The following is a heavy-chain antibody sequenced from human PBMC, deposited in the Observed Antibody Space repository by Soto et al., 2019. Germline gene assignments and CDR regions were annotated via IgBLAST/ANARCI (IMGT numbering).Heavy chain of an antibody. CDR3: ARRVVVAATDAFDI. CDR2: IYSGGST. V-gene: IGHV3-66*01. D-gene: IGHD2-15*01. Sequence: GGSLRLSCAASGFTVSSNYMSWVRQAPGKGLEWVSVIYSGGSTYYADSVKGRFTISSDNSKNTLYLQMNSLRAEDTAVYYCARRVVVAATDAFDIWGQGTMVTVSS. J-gene: IGHJ3*02. CDR1: GFTVSSNY.